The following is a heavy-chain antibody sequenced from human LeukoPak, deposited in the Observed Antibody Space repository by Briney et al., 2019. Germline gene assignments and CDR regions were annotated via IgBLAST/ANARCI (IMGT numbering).Heavy chain of an antibody. J-gene: IGHJ4*02. CDR1: GISFTDYT. CDR2: ISSRTI. V-gene: IGHV3-48*01. D-gene: IGHD1-1*01. Sequence: GVSLRLSCAASGISFTDYTMNWVRQGPGKGLEWVSHISSRTISYAESLKGRFTISRDNAKNSLYLQMNSLSAEDTAVYYCVRDYRYAFDYWGQGALVTVSS. CDR3: VRDYRYAFDY.